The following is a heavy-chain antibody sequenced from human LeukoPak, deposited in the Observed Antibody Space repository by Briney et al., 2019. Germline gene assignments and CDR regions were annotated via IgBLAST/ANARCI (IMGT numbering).Heavy chain of an antibody. J-gene: IGHJ6*02. D-gene: IGHD5-18*01. V-gene: IGHV4-59*01. CDR2: IYYSGST. CDR1: GGSISSYY. CDR3: ARDRIQLWGLDYYYYYGMDV. Sequence: PSGTLSLTCTVSGGSISSYYWSWIRQPPGKGLEWIGYIYYSGSTNYNPSLKSRVTISVDTSKNQFSLKLSSVTAADTAVYYCARDRIQLWGLDYYYYYGMDVWGQGTTVTVSS.